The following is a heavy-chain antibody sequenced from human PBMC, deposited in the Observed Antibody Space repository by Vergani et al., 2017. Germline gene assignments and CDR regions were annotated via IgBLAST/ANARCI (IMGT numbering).Heavy chain of an antibody. Sequence: EVQLVESGGGLVQPGGSLRLSCAASGFTVSSNCMNWVRQAPGKGLEWVSCISSSSNYLYYADSVKGRFTISRDNAKNSLYLEMNSLRAEDTAVYYCARDRPTSSGWYYSYYYGMDVWGQGTTVTVSS. CDR2: ISSSSNYL. CDR3: ARDRPTSSGWYYSYYYGMDV. CDR1: GFTVSSNC. V-gene: IGHV3-21*01. J-gene: IGHJ6*02. D-gene: IGHD6-19*01.